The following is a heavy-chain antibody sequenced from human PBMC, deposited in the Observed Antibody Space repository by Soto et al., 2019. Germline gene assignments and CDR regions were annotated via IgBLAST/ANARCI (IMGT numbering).Heavy chain of an antibody. CDR1: GFTFSGYW. V-gene: IGHV3-7*03. J-gene: IGHJ4*02. D-gene: IGHD4-4*01. CDR2: IKHDGSVQ. Sequence: LRLSCEASGFTFSGYWMSWVRQAPGKGLGWVADIKHDGSVQYYVDSVKGRFTISRDNAKKLLYLQMNGLRAEDTALYYCARATYSNAWYRFDLWGQGTLVTVSS. CDR3: ARATYSNAWYRFDL.